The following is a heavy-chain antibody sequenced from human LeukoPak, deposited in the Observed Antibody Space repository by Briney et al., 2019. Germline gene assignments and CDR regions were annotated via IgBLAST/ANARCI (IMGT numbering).Heavy chain of an antibody. CDR3: AKVTYDYVWGSYEN. Sequence: PGGSLRLSCAASGFTFSTYVMSWVRQAPGKGLEWVSALSGSGESTYYADAVKGRFTISRDNSKNTVHLQMNGLRAEDTAVYHCAKVTYDYVWGSYENWGQGTLVTVSS. V-gene: IGHV3-23*01. CDR2: LSGSGEST. J-gene: IGHJ4*02. D-gene: IGHD3-16*01. CDR1: GFTFSTYV.